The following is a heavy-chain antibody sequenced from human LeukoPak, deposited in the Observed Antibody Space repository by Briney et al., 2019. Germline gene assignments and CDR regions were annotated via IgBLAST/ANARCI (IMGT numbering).Heavy chain of an antibody. D-gene: IGHD3-22*01. V-gene: IGHV3-23*01. CDR3: AKDRITMIVVASDAFDI. CDR2: ISGSGGST. CDR1: GFTFSSYA. J-gene: IGHJ3*02. Sequence: GGSLRLSCAASGFTFSSYAMSWVRQAPGKGLEWVSAISGSGGSTYYADSVKGRFTISRDNSKNTLYLQMNSLRAEDTAVYYCAKDRITMIVVASDAFDIWGQGTKVTVSS.